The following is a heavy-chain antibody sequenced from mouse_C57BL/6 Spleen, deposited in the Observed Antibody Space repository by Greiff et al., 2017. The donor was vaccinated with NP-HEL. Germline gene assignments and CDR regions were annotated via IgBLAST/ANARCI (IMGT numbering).Heavy chain of an antibody. J-gene: IGHJ2*01. CDR2: ISSGGSYT. D-gene: IGHD1-1*01. V-gene: IGHV5-6*01. CDR3: ASHYGSSLYYFDY. Sequence: EVQGVESGGDLVKPGGSLKLSCAASGFTFSSYGMSWVRQTPDKRLEWVATISSGGSYTYYPDSVKGRFTISRDNAKNTLYLQMSSLKSEDTAMYYCASHYGSSLYYFDYWGQGTTLTVSS. CDR1: GFTFSSYG.